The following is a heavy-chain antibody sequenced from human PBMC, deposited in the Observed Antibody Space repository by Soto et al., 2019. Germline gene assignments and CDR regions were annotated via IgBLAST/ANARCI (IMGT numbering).Heavy chain of an antibody. J-gene: IGHJ6*03. Sequence: SETLSLTCAVYGGSFSGYYWSWIRQPPGKGLEWIGEINHSGSTNYNPSLKSRVTISVDTSKNPFSLKLSSVTAADTAVYYCASGFGSGRPYYYYYMDVWGKGTTVTVSS. CDR1: GGSFSGYY. CDR3: ASGFGSGRPYYYYYMDV. D-gene: IGHD3-10*01. V-gene: IGHV4-34*01. CDR2: INHSGST.